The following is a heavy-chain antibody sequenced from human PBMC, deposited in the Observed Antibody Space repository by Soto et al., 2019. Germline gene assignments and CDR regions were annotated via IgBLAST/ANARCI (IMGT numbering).Heavy chain of an antibody. CDR3: ARGVVTASYYYGSESYLPHYFDY. D-gene: IGHD3-10*01. Sequence: QVQLQESGPGLEKPSETLSLTCTVSGGSISSYYWSWIRQPPGKGLEWIGYIYYSGSTNYNPSLKSRVTISVDPSKNESSLKLSYVTAADPAVYYCARGVVTASYYYGSESYLPHYFDYWGQGTLVTVSS. V-gene: IGHV4-59*01. CDR2: IYYSGST. CDR1: GGSISSYY. J-gene: IGHJ4*02.